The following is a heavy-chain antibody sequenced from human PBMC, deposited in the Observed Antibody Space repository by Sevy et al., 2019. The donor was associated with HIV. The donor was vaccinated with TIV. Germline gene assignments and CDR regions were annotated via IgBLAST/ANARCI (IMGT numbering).Heavy chain of an antibody. V-gene: IGHV3-7*01. D-gene: IGHD3-16*01. CDR3: ARRLFDV. J-gene: IGHJ4*02. CDR2: IRQDGGEI. Sequence: GGSLRLSCAASGFTFGTYWMQWVRQAPGKGLEWVANIRQDGGEIYYSDSVKGRFTISRDNAKESLFLQMTNLKVEDSGIYYCARRLFDVWGQGVLVTVSS. CDR1: GFTFGTYW.